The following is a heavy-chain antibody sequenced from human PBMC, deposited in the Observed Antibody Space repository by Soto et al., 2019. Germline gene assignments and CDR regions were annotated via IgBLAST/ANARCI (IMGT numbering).Heavy chain of an antibody. Sequence: QPGGSLRLSCAASGFTFSSYAMSWVRQAPGKGLEWVSAISGSGGSTYYADSVKGRFTISRDNSKNTLYLQMNSLRSEDTAVYYCAKDLAGIAAAGTMEEDYYYYYGMDVWGQGTTVTGSS. CDR3: AKDLAGIAAAGTMEEDYYYYYGMDV. V-gene: IGHV3-23*01. CDR1: GFTFSSYA. CDR2: ISGSGGST. J-gene: IGHJ6*02. D-gene: IGHD6-13*01.